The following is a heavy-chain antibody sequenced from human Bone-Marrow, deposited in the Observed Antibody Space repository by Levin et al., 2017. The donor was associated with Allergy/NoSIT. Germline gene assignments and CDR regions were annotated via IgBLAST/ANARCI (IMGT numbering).Heavy chain of an antibody. J-gene: IGHJ4*02. D-gene: IGHD3-10*01. CDR3: ARGVGGSYPVGE. Sequence: GESLKISCKGSGYRFTSYWIGWVRQMPEKGLEWMGRIFPGDSDSRYSPSFEGQVTMSVDKSINTAFLQWNSLKASDTATYYCARGVGGSYPVGEWGQGTVVIVSS. CDR2: IFPGDSDS. V-gene: IGHV5-51*01. CDR1: GYRFTSYW.